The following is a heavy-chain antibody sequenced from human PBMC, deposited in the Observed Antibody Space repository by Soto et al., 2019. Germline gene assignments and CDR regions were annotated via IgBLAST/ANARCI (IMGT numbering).Heavy chain of an antibody. CDR1: GCTFSSYA. CDR2: IIPIFGTA. V-gene: IGHV1-69*13. D-gene: IGHD2-2*01. CDR3: ARDKGIVVVPAAMPNNWFDP. Sequence: SVKVSCKASGCTFSSYAISWVRQAPGQGLEWMGGIIPIFGTANYAQKFQGRVTITADESTSTAYMELSSLRSEDTAVYYCARDKGIVVVPAAMPNNWFDPWGQGTLVTVSS. J-gene: IGHJ5*02.